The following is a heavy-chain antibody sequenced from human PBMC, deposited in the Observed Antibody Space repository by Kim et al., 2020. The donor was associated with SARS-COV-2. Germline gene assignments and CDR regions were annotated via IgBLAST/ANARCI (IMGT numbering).Heavy chain of an antibody. Sequence: VKGRFTISRDNSKNTLDLQMNSLRAEDTAVYYCAKGNYDFWSGYYRMPDYWGQGTLVTVSS. CDR3: AKGNYDFWSGYYRMPDY. D-gene: IGHD3-3*01. V-gene: IGHV3-30*02. J-gene: IGHJ4*02.